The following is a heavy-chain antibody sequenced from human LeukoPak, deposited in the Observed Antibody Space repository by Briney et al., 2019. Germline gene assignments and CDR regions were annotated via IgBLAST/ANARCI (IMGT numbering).Heavy chain of an antibody. CDR2: IIPILGIA. J-gene: IGHJ6*02. CDR1: GGTFSSYA. Sequence: ASVKVSCKASGGTFSSYAISWVRQAPGQGLEWMGRIIPILGIANYAQKFQGRVTMTTDTSTSTAYMELRSLRSDDTAVYYCARDNKHDSSSWYFYYYNGMDVWGQGTTVTVS. CDR3: ARDNKHDSSSWYFYYYNGMDV. V-gene: IGHV1-69*04. D-gene: IGHD6-13*01.